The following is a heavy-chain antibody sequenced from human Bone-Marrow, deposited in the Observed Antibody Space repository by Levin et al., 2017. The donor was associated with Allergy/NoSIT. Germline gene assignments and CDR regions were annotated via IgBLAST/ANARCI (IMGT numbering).Heavy chain of an antibody. CDR1: GFSLSTSGVG. J-gene: IGHJ5*02. CDR3: AHTPTGTTFKRAPKPNNWFDP. D-gene: IGHD1-1*01. V-gene: IGHV2-5*02. CDR2: IYWDDDK. Sequence: SGPTLVKPTQTLTLTCTFSGFSLSTSGVGVGWIRQPPGKALEWLALIYWDDDKRYSPSLKSRLTITKDTSKNQVVLTMTNMDPVDTATYYCAHTPTGTTFKRAPKPNNWFDPWGQGTLVTVSS.